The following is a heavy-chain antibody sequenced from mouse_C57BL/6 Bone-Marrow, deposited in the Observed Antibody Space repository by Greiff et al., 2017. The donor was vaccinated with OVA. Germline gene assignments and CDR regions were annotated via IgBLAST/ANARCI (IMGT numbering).Heavy chain of an antibody. CDR1: GFSINSDCY. V-gene: IGHV3-3*01. Sequence: EVQRVESGPSLVRPSQTLSLTCTVTGFSINSDCYWIWIRQFPGNKLEYIGYTFYSGITYYNPSLESRTYITRDTSKNQFSLKLSSVTTEDTATYYCARDGIGVLGYCDVWGTGTTVTVSS. CDR2: TFYSGIT. J-gene: IGHJ1*03. D-gene: IGHD3-1*01. CDR3: ARDGIGVLGYCDV.